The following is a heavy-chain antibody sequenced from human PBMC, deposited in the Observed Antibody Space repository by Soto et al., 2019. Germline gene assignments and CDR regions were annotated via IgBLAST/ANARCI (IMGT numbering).Heavy chain of an antibody. CDR2: INHSGST. D-gene: IGHD3-10*01. CDR3: ARGKITGLFVY. Sequence: SGTVSITCAVYGGSLSGYHLTWIRLPPGTGLEWIGEINHSGSTNYNPSLKSRVTISVDTSKNQFSLKLTSVTAADTAVYYCARGKITGLFVYWGQGPLVTVFS. CDR1: GGSLSGYH. V-gene: IGHV4-34*01. J-gene: IGHJ4*02.